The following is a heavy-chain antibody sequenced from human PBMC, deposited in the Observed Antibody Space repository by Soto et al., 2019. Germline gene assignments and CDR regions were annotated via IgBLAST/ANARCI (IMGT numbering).Heavy chain of an antibody. J-gene: IGHJ5*02. Sequence: GASVKVSGKAFGYSFIDYYIHWVRQAPGQGLEWMGWINPKSGASNYAQKFQGRVNMTGDTSLSAAYMELSSLTSDDTAVYYCTIELSTYNWFDPWGQGTQVTVSS. CDR3: TIELSTYNWFDP. V-gene: IGHV1-2*02. CDR2: INPKSGAS. D-gene: IGHD3-10*01. CDR1: GYSFIDYY.